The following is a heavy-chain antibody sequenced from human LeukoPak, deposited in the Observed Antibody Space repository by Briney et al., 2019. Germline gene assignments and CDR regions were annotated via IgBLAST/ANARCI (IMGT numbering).Heavy chain of an antibody. CDR3: ARNPVAHFDY. CDR1: GGSISSGSYY. Sequence: SETLSLTCTVSGGSISSGSYYWSWIRQPAGKGLEWIGRIYTSGSTNYNPSLKSRVTISVDTSKNQFSLKLSSVTAADTAVYYCARNPVAHFDYWGQGTLVTVSS. J-gene: IGHJ4*02. CDR2: IYTSGST. V-gene: IGHV4-61*02.